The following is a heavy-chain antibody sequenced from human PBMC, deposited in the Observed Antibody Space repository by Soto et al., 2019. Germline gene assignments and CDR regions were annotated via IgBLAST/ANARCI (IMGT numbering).Heavy chain of an antibody. D-gene: IGHD6-19*01. CDR3: AGGQLLGYSSGWTPSY. V-gene: IGHV1-3*01. CDR2: INAGNGNT. CDR1: GYTFTSYA. J-gene: IGHJ4*02. Sequence: ASVKVSCKASGYTFTSYAMHWVRQAPGQRLEWMGWINAGNGNTKYSQKFQGRVTITRDTSASTAYMELSSLRSEDTAVYYCAGGQLLGYSSGWTPSYWCQGTLVTVSS.